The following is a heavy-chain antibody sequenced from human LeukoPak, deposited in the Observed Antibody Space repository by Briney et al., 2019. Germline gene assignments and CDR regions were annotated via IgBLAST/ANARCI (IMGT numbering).Heavy chain of an antibody. CDR1: GGLVTSYV. J-gene: IGHJ6*03. V-gene: IGHV4-59*02. CDR3: ARELTVTEGFYYYFYYMDV. CDR2: VSYTGTT. D-gene: IGHD4-11*01. Sequence: SETLSLTCSVSGGLVTSYVLAWIRQAPGKGLEWIGHVSYTGTTNYNPSLKGRVTISVDSSKNQFSLKLNSVTAADTAIYYCARELTVTEGFYYYFYYMDVWGKGTTVTVSS.